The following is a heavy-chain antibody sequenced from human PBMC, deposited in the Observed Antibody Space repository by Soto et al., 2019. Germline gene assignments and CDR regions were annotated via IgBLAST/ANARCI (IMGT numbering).Heavy chain of an antibody. CDR1: GKSVSSSNGV. V-gene: IGHV6-1*01. CDR3: AGVGDNNWLGP. CDR2: TYYRSKWYN. J-gene: IGHJ5*02. Sequence: QPFSLTWAISGKSVSSSNGVCNYFSQPPTRGLEWMGRTYYRSKWYNDYAVSVQSRITINPDTSKNHSSLQLSSVTPEDTAVSYCAGVGDNNWLGPPDQRTLLTF. D-gene: IGHD4-17*01.